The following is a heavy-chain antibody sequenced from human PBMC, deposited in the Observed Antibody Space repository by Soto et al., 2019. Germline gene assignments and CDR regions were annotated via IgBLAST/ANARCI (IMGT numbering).Heavy chain of an antibody. Sequence: QGKLQESGPGLVKHSETLSLTCTVSGGSISSYYWSWIRQPPGKGLEWIGYIYYSGSTNYNPSLKSRVTISVDTSKNQFSLKLSSVTSADTAVYYCAREAYYYDGSEEYWFDPWGQGTLVTVSS. J-gene: IGHJ5*02. D-gene: IGHD3-22*01. CDR1: GGSISSYY. CDR2: IYYSGST. CDR3: AREAYYYDGSEEYWFDP. V-gene: IGHV4-59*01.